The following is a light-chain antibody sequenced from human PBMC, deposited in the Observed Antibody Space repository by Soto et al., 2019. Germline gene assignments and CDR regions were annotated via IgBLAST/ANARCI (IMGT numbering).Light chain of an antibody. CDR2: EAS. CDR1: QSVRSN. CDR3: QQYNNWPLFT. V-gene: IGKV3-15*01. Sequence: EIVMTQSPGTLSVSPGERATLSCRASQSVRSNLAWYQQKPGQAPRLLIYEASTRATGIPARFSGSGSGTEFTLTISSLQSEDFAVYHCQQYNNWPLFTFGPGTKVDIK. J-gene: IGKJ3*01.